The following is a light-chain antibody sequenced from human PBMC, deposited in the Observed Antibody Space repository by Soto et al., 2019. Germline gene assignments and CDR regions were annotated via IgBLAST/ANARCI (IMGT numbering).Light chain of an antibody. CDR3: QQYNDWPLT. J-gene: IGKJ1*01. Sequence: ERLMTQSPVTLSVSPGERVTLSCRASQSVSSNLSWYQQKPGQAPSLLIYGAFTRATGIPARFSGTGSGTEFTLTISSLQSEDFALYYCQQYNDWPLTFGQGTKVDIK. CDR2: GAF. V-gene: IGKV3-15*01. CDR1: QSVSSN.